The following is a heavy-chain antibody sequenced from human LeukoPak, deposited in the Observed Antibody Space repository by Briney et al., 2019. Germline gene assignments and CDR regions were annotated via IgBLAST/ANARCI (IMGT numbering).Heavy chain of an antibody. V-gene: IGHV3-74*01. Sequence: GGSLRLSCAASGFTFSSYWMHWVRQAPGKGLVWVSRINTDGSSTSYADSVKGRFTISRDNAKNTLYLQMNSLRAEDTAVYYCAKSMITFGGVIGYFDYWGQGTLVTVSS. D-gene: IGHD3-16*02. CDR2: INTDGSST. CDR1: GFTFSSYW. J-gene: IGHJ4*02. CDR3: AKSMITFGGVIGYFDY.